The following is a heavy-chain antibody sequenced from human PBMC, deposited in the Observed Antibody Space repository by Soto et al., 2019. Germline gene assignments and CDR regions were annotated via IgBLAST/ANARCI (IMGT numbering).Heavy chain of an antibody. V-gene: IGHV1-69*01. CDR3: ARASLGYYDSSGYYPIAY. Sequence: QVQRVQSGAEVKKPGSSVKVSCKASGGTFSSYAISWVRQAPGQGLEWMGGIIPIFGTANYAQKFQGRVTITADESTSTAYMELSSLRSEDTAVYYCARASLGYYDSSGYYPIAYWGQVTLVTVSS. CDR1: GGTFSSYA. J-gene: IGHJ4*02. CDR2: IIPIFGTA. D-gene: IGHD3-22*01.